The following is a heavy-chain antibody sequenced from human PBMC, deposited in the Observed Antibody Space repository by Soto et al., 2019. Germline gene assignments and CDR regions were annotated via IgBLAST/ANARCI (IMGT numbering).Heavy chain of an antibody. Sequence: GGSLRLSCAASGFTFSSYWMSWVRQAPGKGLEWVANIKQDGSEKYYVDSVKGRFTISRDNAKNSLYLQMNSLRAEDTAVYYCARDSSPGIAAAGIGYWGQGTLVTVSS. CDR1: GFTFSSYW. D-gene: IGHD6-13*01. J-gene: IGHJ4*02. CDR3: ARDSSPGIAAAGIGY. V-gene: IGHV3-7*03. CDR2: IKQDGSEK.